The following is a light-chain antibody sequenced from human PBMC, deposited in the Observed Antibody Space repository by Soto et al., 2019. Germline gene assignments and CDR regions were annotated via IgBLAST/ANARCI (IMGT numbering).Light chain of an antibody. CDR2: ATS. CDR1: QTVNSDY. Sequence: EIVLTQSPGTLSLSPGETATLSCRASQTVNSDYLAWFQQRPGQAPRLLILATSRRATDIPDRFSGSGSGTDFTLAIRRLEPEDFAVYYCHQFGYSPRTLGQGTKVDIK. J-gene: IGKJ1*01. CDR3: HQFGYSPRT. V-gene: IGKV3-20*01.